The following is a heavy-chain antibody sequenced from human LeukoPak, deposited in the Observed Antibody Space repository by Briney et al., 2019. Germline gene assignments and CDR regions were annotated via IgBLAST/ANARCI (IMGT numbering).Heavy chain of an antibody. V-gene: IGHV4-59*01. CDR3: ARVTGYRIEDYFDY. Sequence: PSETLSLTCTVSDDSITMYYWTWIRQPPGKGLEWIGYVDHTGSTKFNPSLNGRVSISRDTSNNFFSLKLRSVTAADTAVYYCARVTGYRIEDYFDYWGQGTLVTVSS. CDR2: VDHTGST. CDR1: DDSITMYY. D-gene: IGHD6-13*01. J-gene: IGHJ4*02.